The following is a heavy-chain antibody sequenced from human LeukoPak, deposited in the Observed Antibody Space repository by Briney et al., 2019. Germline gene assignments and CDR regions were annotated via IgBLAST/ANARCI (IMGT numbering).Heavy chain of an antibody. J-gene: IGHJ4*02. V-gene: IGHV4-59*11. CDR1: GGSISSHY. CDR2: IYHSGST. CDR3: ARGRDYNSPFDY. Sequence: PSETLSLTCKVSGGSISSHYWSWIRQPPGKGLEWIGYIYHSGSTKYKPSLKSRVTISVDTSKNQFSLNLSSVTAADTAVYFCARGRDYNSPFDYWGQGTLVTVSS. D-gene: IGHD4-11*01.